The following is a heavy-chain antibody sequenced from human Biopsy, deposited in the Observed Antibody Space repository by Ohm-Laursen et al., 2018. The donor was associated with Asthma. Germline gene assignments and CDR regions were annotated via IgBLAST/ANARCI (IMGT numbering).Heavy chain of an antibody. Sequence: ASVKASCKASGCTFINYAIHWVRQAPGHSLEWMGWINAANGNTKYSQKFQGRLTISRDTSASTAYMDLSSLRSEDTAVYYCARTYFDFLTGQVHDAFAMWGQGTMVTVSS. CDR3: ARTYFDFLTGQVHDAFAM. V-gene: IGHV1-3*01. D-gene: IGHD3-9*01. CDR1: GCTFINYA. CDR2: INAANGNT. J-gene: IGHJ3*02.